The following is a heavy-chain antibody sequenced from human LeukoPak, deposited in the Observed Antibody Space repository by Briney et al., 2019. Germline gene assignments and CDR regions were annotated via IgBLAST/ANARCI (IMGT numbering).Heavy chain of an antibody. D-gene: IGHD3-22*01. J-gene: IGHJ3*02. Sequence: GGSLRLSCAASGFTFSSYWMSWVRQAPGKGLEWVANIKQDGSEKYYVDSVKGRFTISRDNAKNSLYLQMNSLRAEDTAVYYCARAYDSSGYDAFDIWGQGTMVTVSS. CDR2: IKQDGSEK. CDR1: GFTFSSYW. CDR3: ARAYDSSGYDAFDI. V-gene: IGHV3-7*01.